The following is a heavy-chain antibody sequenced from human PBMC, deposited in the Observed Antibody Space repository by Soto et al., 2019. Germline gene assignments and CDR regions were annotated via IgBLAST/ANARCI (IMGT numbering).Heavy chain of an antibody. V-gene: IGHV1-24*01. J-gene: IGHJ4*02. CDR1: GYTLTELS. D-gene: IGHD1-1*01. Sequence: GASVKVSCKVSGYTLTELSMHWVRQAPGKGLEWMGGFDPEDGETIYAQKFQGRVTMTEDTSTDTAYMELSSLRSEDTAVYYCATDQRGTTGTNFDYWGQGTLVTVSS. CDR2: FDPEDGET. CDR3: ATDQRGTTGTNFDY.